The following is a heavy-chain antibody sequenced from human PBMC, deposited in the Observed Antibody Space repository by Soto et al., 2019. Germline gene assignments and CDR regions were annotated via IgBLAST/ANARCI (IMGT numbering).Heavy chain of an antibody. J-gene: IGHJ6*02. V-gene: IGHV1-2*04. CDR3: ARDLFWERYYDFWSGYYQSSGTDYGMDV. CDR2: INPNSGGT. Sequence: ASVKVSCKASGYTFTGYYMHWVRQAPGQGLEWMGWINPNSGGTNYAQKFQGWVTMTRDTSISTAYMELSRLRSDDTAVYYCARDLFWERYYDFWSGYYQSSGTDYGMDVWSQGTTVTVSS. CDR1: GYTFTGYY. D-gene: IGHD3-3*01.